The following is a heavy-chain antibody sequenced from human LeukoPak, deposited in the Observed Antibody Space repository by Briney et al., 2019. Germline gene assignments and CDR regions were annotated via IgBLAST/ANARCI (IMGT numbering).Heavy chain of an antibody. D-gene: IGHD3-10*01. CDR1: GGSFSGYY. CDR2: INHSGST. CDR3: ARGRWGGNAFDI. J-gene: IGHJ3*02. Sequence: PSETLSLTCAVYGGSFSGYYWSWIRQPPGKGLEWIGEINHSGSTNYNPSLKSRVTISADTSKNHFSLKVTSVTAADTALYYCARGRWGGNAFDIWGQGAMVTVSS. V-gene: IGHV4-34*01.